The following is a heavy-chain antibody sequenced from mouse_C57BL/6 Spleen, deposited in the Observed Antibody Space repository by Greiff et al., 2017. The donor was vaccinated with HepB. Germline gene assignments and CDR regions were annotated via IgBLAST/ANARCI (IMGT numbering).Heavy chain of an antibody. CDR2: IYPRSGNT. CDR1: GYTSTSYG. D-gene: IGHD1-1*01. J-gene: IGHJ4*01. V-gene: IGHV1-81*01. Sequence: QVQLQQSGAELARPGASVKLSCKASGYTSTSYGISWVKQRTGQGLEWIGEIYPRSGNTYYNEKFKGKATLTADKSSSTAYMELRSLTSEDSAVYFCARFAITTVVARGYAMDYWGQGTSVTVSS. CDR3: ARFAITTVVARGYAMDY.